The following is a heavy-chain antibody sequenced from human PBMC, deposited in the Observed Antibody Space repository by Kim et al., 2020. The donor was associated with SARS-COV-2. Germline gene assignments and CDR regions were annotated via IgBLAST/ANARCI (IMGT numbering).Heavy chain of an antibody. D-gene: IGHD3-10*01. J-gene: IGHJ4*01. CDR3: AKDLRGSGGYGGFDY. CDR1: GFSFNNFA. Sequence: GGSLRLSCAASGFSFNNFAMHWVRQAPGKGLEWVAVIAYDELNKYYVDSVKGRFTISRDDSKSTLFLQMDSLRVEDTDVYYCAKDLRGSGGYGGFDYWG. CDR2: IAYDELNK. V-gene: IGHV3-30*18.